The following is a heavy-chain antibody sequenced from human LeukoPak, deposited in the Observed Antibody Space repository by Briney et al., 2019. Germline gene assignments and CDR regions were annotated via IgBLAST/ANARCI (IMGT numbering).Heavy chain of an antibody. CDR3: TRPTIAAAGTLSWYFDL. J-gene: IGHJ2*01. D-gene: IGHD6-13*01. Sequence: SETLSLTCTVSGGSISSYYWSWIRQPPGKGLEWIGYIHNSGNTNYNPSLKSRVTISVDTSKKQFSLKLSSVIAADTAVYYCTRPTIAAAGTLSWYFDLWGRGTLVTVSS. CDR2: IHNSGNT. V-gene: IGHV4-59*01. CDR1: GGSISSYY.